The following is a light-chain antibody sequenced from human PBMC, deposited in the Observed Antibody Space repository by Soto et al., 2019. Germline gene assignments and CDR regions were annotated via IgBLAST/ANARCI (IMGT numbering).Light chain of an antibody. J-gene: IGKJ2*01. CDR2: KAS. CDR1: QSVSSW. CDR3: QQYNGNPYT. V-gene: IGKV1-5*03. Sequence: DIQMTQSPSTLSASVGDRVTITCRASQSVSSWLAWYQQKPGKAPKLLIYKASSLESGVPSRFSGSGSGTEFPLTISSLQPDDFATYYCQQYNGNPYTFGQGTKLEMK.